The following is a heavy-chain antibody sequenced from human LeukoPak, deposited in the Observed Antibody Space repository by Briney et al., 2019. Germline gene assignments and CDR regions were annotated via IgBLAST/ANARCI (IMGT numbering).Heavy chain of an antibody. CDR1: GFTFSSYG. CDR2: IWYDGSNK. CDR3: ARSKGSNDACLDY. V-gene: IGHV3-33*01. Sequence: GGSLRRSCAASGFTFSSYGMHWVRQAPGKGLEWGAVIWYDGSNKYYADSVKGRFTISRDNSKNTLYLQMNSLRAEDTAVYYCARSKGSNDACLDYWGQGTLVTVSS. J-gene: IGHJ4*02. D-gene: IGHD1-1*01.